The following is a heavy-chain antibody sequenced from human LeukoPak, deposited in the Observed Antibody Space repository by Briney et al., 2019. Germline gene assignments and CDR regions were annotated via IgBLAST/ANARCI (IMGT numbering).Heavy chain of an antibody. CDR3: AKDLLPPYYYGSGSYPYYFDY. V-gene: IGHV3-30*02. CDR2: KQNDGSTT. CDR1: GFTFSHHG. J-gene: IGHJ4*02. D-gene: IGHD3-10*01. Sequence: GGSLRLSCAASGFTFSHHGMHWVRQAPGKGLEWVAFKQNDGSTTFYADSVKGRFTISRDNSKNTLYLQMNSLRAEDTAVYYCAKDLLPPYYYGSGSYPYYFDYWGQGTLVTVSS.